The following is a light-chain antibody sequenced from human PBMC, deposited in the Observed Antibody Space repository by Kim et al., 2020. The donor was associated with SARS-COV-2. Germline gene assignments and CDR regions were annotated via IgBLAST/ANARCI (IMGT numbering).Light chain of an antibody. J-gene: IGKJ4*01. CDR1: QGISSY. CDR3: QQLNSYPNT. V-gene: IGKV1-9*01. Sequence: DIQLTQSPSFLSASVGDRVTITCRASQGISSYLAWYQQKPVKAPKLLIYAASTLQSGVPSRFSGSGSGTEFTLTISSLQPEDFATYYCQQLNSYPNTFGGGTKVDIK. CDR2: AAS.